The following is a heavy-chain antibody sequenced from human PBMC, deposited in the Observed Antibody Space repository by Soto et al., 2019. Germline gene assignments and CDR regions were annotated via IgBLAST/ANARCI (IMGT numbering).Heavy chain of an antibody. Sequence: PSETLSLTCTVSGGSISSYYWSWIRQPPGKGLEWIEYIYYSGSTNYNPSLKSRVTISVDTSKNQFSLKLSSVTAADTAVYYCARESSSSSYGYFDYWGQGTLVTVSS. CDR2: IYYSGST. V-gene: IGHV4-59*01. CDR3: ARESSSSSYGYFDY. D-gene: IGHD6-13*01. J-gene: IGHJ4*02. CDR1: GGSISSYY.